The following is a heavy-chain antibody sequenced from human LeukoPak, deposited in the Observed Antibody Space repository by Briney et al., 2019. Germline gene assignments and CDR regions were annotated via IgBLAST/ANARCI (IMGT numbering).Heavy chain of an antibody. CDR3: ASGPSETDYYDSSGYYYYYMDV. J-gene: IGHJ6*03. Sequence: SVKVSCKASGGTFSSYAISWVRQAPGQGLEWMGRIIPISGTANYAQKFQGRVTITTDESTSTAYMELSSLRSEDTAVYYCASGPSETDYYDSSGYYYYYMDVWGKGTTVTVSS. CDR1: GGTFSSYA. CDR2: IIPISGTA. V-gene: IGHV1-69*05. D-gene: IGHD3-22*01.